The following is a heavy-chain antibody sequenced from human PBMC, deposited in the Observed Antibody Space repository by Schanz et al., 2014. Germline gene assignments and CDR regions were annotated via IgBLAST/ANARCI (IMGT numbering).Heavy chain of an antibody. CDR1: GFSFSTYW. D-gene: IGHD3-22*01. Sequence: EVQLVESGGGLVQPGGSLRLSCAASGFSFSTYWMSWVRQAPGKGLEWVSTIGTSGGTNYAESVKGRFTISRDNSKNTLYLQMNSLRAEDTAVYYCAKDRSWDYDSSGYFDYWGQGTLVTVSS. J-gene: IGHJ4*02. V-gene: IGHV3-23*04. CDR3: AKDRSWDYDSSGYFDY. CDR2: IGTSGGT.